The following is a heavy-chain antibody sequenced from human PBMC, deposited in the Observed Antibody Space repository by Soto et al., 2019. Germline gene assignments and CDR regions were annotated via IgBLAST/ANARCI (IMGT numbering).Heavy chain of an antibody. Sequence: SETLSLTCSVSGGSISMYYCSWIRQPPGKGLEWIGYIYDRGNTNYNPSLKSRVTISVDKSKNQFSLQLSSVTAADTAVYYCARSGRNWFDSWGQGTLVTVSS. V-gene: IGHV4-59*01. CDR1: GGSISMYY. CDR3: ARSGRNWFDS. J-gene: IGHJ5*01. CDR2: IYDRGNT.